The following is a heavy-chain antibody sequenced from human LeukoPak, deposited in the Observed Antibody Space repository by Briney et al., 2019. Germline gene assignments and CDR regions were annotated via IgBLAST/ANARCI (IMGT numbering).Heavy chain of an antibody. Sequence: ASVKVSCKASGYTFSGYYIHWVRQAPGQGLEWMGWINPNSGGTRYAQNFQGRVTMTRDTSISTAYMELTSLTSDDTAVYYCARDRDLGAVAGTFDYWGQGTLVTVSS. J-gene: IGHJ4*02. CDR1: GYTFSGYY. V-gene: IGHV1-2*02. D-gene: IGHD6-19*01. CDR3: ARDRDLGAVAGTFDY. CDR2: INPNSGGT.